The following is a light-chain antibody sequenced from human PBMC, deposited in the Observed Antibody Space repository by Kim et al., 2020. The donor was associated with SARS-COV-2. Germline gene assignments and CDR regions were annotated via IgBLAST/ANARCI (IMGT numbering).Light chain of an antibody. CDR3: QAWDSSTAV. V-gene: IGLV3-1*01. J-gene: IGLJ2*01. Sequence: SYELTQPPSVSASPGQTASITCPGDKLGDKYACWYQQKPGQSPVMVIYQNNKRPSWIPERFSGYTSGNAATLTISGTQAVDEADYYCQAWDSSTAVFGGGTQLTVL. CDR2: QNN. CDR1: KLGDKY.